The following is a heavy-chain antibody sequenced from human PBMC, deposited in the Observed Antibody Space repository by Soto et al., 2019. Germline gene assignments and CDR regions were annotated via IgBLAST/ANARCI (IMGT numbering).Heavy chain of an antibody. J-gene: IGHJ4*02. CDR2: IKQDGSEK. D-gene: IGHD3-22*01. CDR1: GFTFSSYW. V-gene: IGHV3-7*01. CDR3: ARDPLDSSGYQYYFDY. Sequence: GGSLRLSCAASGFTFSSYWMSWVRQAPGKGLEWVANIKQDGSEKYYVDSVKGRFTISRDNAKNSLYLQMNSLRAEDTAVYYCARDPLDSSGYQYYFDYWGQGTLVTVSS.